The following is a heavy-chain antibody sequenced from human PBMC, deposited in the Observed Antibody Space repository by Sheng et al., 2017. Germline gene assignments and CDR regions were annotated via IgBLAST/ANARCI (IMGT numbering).Heavy chain of an antibody. J-gene: IGHJ6*02. D-gene: IGHD4-17*01. V-gene: IGHV3-30*04. Sequence: QVQLVESGGGVVQPGRSLRLSCAASGFTFSSYTMHWVRQAPGKGLEWVAVISYDGSNKYYADSVKGRFSISRDNSKNTLYLQMNSLRPEDTAVYYCVGDYAYYYAMDVWGRGTTVTVSS. CDR1: GFTFSSYT. CDR3: VGDYAYYYAMDV. CDR2: ISYDGSNK.